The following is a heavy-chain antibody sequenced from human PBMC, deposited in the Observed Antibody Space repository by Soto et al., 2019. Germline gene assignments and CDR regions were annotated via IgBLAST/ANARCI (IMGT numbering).Heavy chain of an antibody. D-gene: IGHD6-19*01. CDR1: GFTFSSYA. CDR2: ISYDGSNK. Sequence: GGSLRLSCAASGFTFSSYAMHWVRQAPGKGLEWVAVISYDGSNKYYADSVKGRFTISRDNSKNTLYLQMNSLRAEDTAVYYCARDVDSSGWYFRFPLEWWGQGTLVTVSS. J-gene: IGHJ4*02. CDR3: ARDVDSSGWYFRFPLEW. V-gene: IGHV3-30-3*01.